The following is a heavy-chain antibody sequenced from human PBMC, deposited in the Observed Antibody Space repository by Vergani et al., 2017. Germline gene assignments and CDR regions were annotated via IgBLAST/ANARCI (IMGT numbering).Heavy chain of an antibody. V-gene: IGHV3-30*02. CDR3: AKEGYSDYFVHAFDI. CDR1: GFTFSSYG. J-gene: IGHJ3*02. D-gene: IGHD4-11*01. Sequence: QVQLVESGGGVVQPGGSLRLSCAASGFTFSSYGMQWVRQAPGKGLEWVAFIRYDGSNKYYADSVKGRFTISRDNSKNTLYLQMNSLRAEDTAVYYCAKEGYSDYFVHAFDIWGQGTMVTVSS. CDR2: IRYDGSNK.